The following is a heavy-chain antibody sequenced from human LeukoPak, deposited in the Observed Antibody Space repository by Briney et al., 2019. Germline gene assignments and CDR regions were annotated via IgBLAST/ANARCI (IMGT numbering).Heavy chain of an antibody. CDR2: ISSSIIYI. CDR1: GFTFSSYS. Sequence: PGGSLRLSCAASGFTFSSYSMSWVRQAPGQGLEWVSSISSSIIYIYYADSVKGRFTISRDNAKNSLYLQMNSLRAEDTALYYCVRDRAVAGTEDFYFDFWGQGTLVTVSS. V-gene: IGHV3-21*01. CDR3: VRDRAVAGTEDFYFDF. J-gene: IGHJ4*02. D-gene: IGHD6-19*01.